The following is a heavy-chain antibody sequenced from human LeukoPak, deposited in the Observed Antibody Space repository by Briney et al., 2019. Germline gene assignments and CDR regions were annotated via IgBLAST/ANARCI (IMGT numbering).Heavy chain of an antibody. Sequence: GGSLRLSCAASGFTFSSYSMSWVRQAPGKGLEWVSSISSSSSDIYYADSVKGRFTISRDNAKNSLYLQMNSLRAEDTALYYCVRNSGSGWSVRYDYWGQGTLVTVSS. D-gene: IGHD6-19*01. V-gene: IGHV3-21*04. CDR1: GFTFSSYS. CDR3: VRNSGSGWSVRYDY. CDR2: ISSSSSDI. J-gene: IGHJ4*02.